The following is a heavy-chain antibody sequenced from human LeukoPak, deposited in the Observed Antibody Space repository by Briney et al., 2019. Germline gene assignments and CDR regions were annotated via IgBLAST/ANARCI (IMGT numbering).Heavy chain of an antibody. CDR2: INPKSGGT. Sequence: ASVKVSCKTSGYTFTGYYIHWVRQAPGQGLEWMGWINPKSGGTYYAQKFQGRVTMTRDTSISTVYMDLSRLRSDDTAVYYCARELSWYLGMRLTEDCWGQGTLVTVSS. J-gene: IGHJ4*02. CDR3: ARELSWYLGMRLTEDC. V-gene: IGHV1-2*02. CDR1: GYTFTGYY. D-gene: IGHD6-13*01.